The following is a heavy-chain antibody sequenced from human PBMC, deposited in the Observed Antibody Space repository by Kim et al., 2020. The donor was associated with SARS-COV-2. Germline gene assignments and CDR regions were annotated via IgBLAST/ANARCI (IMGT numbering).Heavy chain of an antibody. CDR3: ARDSIVGATNWFDP. CDR2: ISSSGSTI. D-gene: IGHD1-26*01. CDR1: GFTFSDYY. J-gene: IGHJ5*02. V-gene: IGHV3-11*01. Sequence: GGSLRLSCAASGFTFSDYYMSWIRQAPGKGLEWVSYISSSGSTIYYADSVKGRFTISRDNAKNSLYLQMNSLRAEDTAVYYCARDSIVGATNWFDPWGQGTLVTVSS.